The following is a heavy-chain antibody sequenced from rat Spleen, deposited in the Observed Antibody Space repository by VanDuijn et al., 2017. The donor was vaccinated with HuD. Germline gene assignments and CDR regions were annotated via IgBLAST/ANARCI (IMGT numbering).Heavy chain of an antibody. CDR3: TRDWDY. CDR2: ISYDGGST. J-gene: IGHJ2*01. CDR1: GFTFSNYG. V-gene: IGHV5-29*01. Sequence: EVQLVESGGGLVQPGRSLKLSCAASGFTFSNYGMAWVRQAPTKGLEWVATISYDGGSTYYPDSVKGRFTISRDNAENTVYLQMHSLRSEDTATYYCTRDWDYWGQGVMVTVSS.